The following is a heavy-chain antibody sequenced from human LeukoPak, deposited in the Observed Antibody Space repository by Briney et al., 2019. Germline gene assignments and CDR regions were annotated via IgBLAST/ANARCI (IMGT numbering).Heavy chain of an antibody. D-gene: IGHD1-26*01. J-gene: IGHJ4*02. V-gene: IGHV3-23*01. CDR2: ISGGGGNT. CDR1: GFTFSSHA. CDR3: ARAGSIRFDY. Sequence: PGGSLRLSCAASGFTFSSHAMSWVRQAPGKGLEWVSGISGGGGNTYYADSVKGRFSISRDDSKNTLYLQMNSLRAEDTAVYYCARAGSIRFDYWGQGILVTVSS.